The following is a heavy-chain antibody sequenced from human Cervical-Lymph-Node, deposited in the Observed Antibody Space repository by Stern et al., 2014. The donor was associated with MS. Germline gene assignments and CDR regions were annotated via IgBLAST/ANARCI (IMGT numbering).Heavy chain of an antibody. J-gene: IGHJ3*02. CDR3: ATLSLTAATKSLNAFDI. CDR2: ISAGGGST. Sequence: VQLVQSGGGLVQPGGSLRLSCAASGITFSSYAMTWVRQTPGKGLKWVSGISAGGGSTYYADSVKGRFTISRDNSKNTLYLQMNSLRAEDTAVYYCATLSLTAATKSLNAFDIWGQGTMVSVSS. V-gene: IGHV3-23*04. CDR1: GITFSSYA. D-gene: IGHD6-13*01.